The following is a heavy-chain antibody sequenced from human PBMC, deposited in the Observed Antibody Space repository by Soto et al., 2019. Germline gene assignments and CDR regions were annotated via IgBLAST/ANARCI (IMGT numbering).Heavy chain of an antibody. J-gene: IGHJ5*02. CDR1: GYTCTSYA. D-gene: IGHD3-22*01. CDR2: INAGNGNT. CDR3: ARGRNYYDSSTNWFDP. V-gene: IGHV1-3*01. Sequence: ASVKVSCKASGYTCTSYAMPWVRQAPGQRLEWMGWINAGNGNTKYSQKLQGRVTMTTDTSTSTAYMELRSLRSDDTAVYYCARGRNYYDSSTNWFDPWGQGTLVTVSS.